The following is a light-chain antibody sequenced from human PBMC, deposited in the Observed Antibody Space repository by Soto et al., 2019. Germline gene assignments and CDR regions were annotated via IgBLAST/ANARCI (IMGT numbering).Light chain of an antibody. CDR2: KAS. J-gene: IGKJ1*01. CDR3: QCYNRHPQA. V-gene: IGKV1-5*03. Sequence: DIQMTQSPSTLSASVGDRVTITCRASQTISSWLAWYQQKPGKAPQLLIYKASTLKSGVPSRFSDSGAGTEFPLTIRPLQPVDFATYYCQCYNRHPQAFGHVTKVDIK. CDR1: QTISSW.